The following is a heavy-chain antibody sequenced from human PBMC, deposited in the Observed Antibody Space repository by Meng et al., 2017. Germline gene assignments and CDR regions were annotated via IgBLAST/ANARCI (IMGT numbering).Heavy chain of an antibody. J-gene: IGHJ5*02. D-gene: IGHD5-18*01. CDR1: GGSLSSGGYY. CDR2: IYYSGST. CDR3: ARADRRVGSYGPNWFDP. V-gene: IGHV4-31*01. Sequence: QGQLEESGPGLVRPSQPLPLTCTVSGGSLSSGGYYWSWIRQHPGKGLEWIGYIYYSGSTYYNPSLKSLVPISVDTSKNQFSPKLSSVTAADTAVYYCARADRRVGSYGPNWFDPWGQGTLVTVSS.